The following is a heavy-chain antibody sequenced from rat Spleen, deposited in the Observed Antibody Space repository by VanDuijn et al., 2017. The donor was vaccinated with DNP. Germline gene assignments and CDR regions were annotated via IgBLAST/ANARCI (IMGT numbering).Heavy chain of an antibody. J-gene: IGHJ2*01. V-gene: IGHV4-2*01. Sequence: EVKLVESGGGLVQPGRSLKLSCAASGFNLNDYWMGWVRQAPGKGLEWIGEINKDSSTIKYTPSLKDKLTISRDNAQNTLYLQMSKLGSEDTAIYYCVREEFGVDYWGQGVMVTVSS. CDR2: INKDSSTI. CDR3: VREEFGVDY. D-gene: IGHD4-3*01. CDR1: GFNLNDYW.